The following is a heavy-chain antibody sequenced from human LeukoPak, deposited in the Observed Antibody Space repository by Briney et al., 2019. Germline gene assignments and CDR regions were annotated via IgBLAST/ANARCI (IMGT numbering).Heavy chain of an antibody. CDR3: ARRNIAVADAFDI. CDR2: ISSSSSTI. Sequence: GGSLRLSCAASGFTFSSYSMNWVRQAPGKGLEWVSYISSSSSTIYYADSVKGRFTISRDNAKNSLYLQMNSLRAEDTAVYYCARRNIAVADAFDIWGQGTMVTVSS. D-gene: IGHD6-19*01. J-gene: IGHJ3*02. V-gene: IGHV3-48*01. CDR1: GFTFSSYS.